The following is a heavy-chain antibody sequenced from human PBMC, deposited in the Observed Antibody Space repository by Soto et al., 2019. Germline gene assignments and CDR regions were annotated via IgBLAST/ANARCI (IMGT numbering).Heavy chain of an antibody. CDR2: INAGNGNT. V-gene: IGHV1-3*01. D-gene: IGHD5-12*01. J-gene: IGHJ4*02. CDR3: ARADGYKNFDY. CDR1: GYTFTSYA. Sequence: GASVKVSCKASGYTFTSYAMHWVRQAPGQRLEWMGWINAGNGNTKYSQKFQGRVTITRDTSISTAYMELSRLRSDDTAVYYCARADGYKNFDYWGQGTLVTVSS.